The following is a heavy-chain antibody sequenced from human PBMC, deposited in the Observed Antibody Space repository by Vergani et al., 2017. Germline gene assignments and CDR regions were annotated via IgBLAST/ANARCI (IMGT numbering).Heavy chain of an antibody. CDR2: ISWNGETK. Sequence: EVLLAESGGRMVRPGGSLRLSCAASGFSFDDHGMGWVRQVPGKGLEWVSEISWNGETKNYADSVQGRFIISRDNAKKAVFLQMNNLRHVDTALYFCVKDNDYDADGPFDLWGRGTLVTVSS. V-gene: IGHV3-20*04. D-gene: IGHD3-16*01. CDR1: GFSFDDHG. J-gene: IGHJ2*01. CDR3: VKDNDYDADGPFDL.